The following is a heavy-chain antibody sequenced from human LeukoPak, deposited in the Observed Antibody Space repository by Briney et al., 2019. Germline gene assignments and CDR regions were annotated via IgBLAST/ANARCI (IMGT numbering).Heavy chain of an antibody. J-gene: IGHJ3*02. CDR2: VIPIFGTA. V-gene: IGHV1-69*13. Sequence: GASVKVSCKASGGTFSSYAISWVRQAPGQGLEWMGGVIPIFGTANYAQKFQGRVTITADESTSAAYMELSSLRSEDTAVYYCARDSRDSRLFDIWGQGTMVTVSS. CDR1: GGTFSSYA. D-gene: IGHD6-13*01. CDR3: ARDSRDSRLFDI.